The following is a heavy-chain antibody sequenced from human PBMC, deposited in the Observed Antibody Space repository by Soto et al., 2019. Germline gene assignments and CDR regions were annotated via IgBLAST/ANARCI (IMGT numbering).Heavy chain of an antibody. CDR3: AKAVGPQSPRPHH. CDR2: IIDSGGST. J-gene: IGHJ5*02. CDR1: GFTFSSCA. Sequence: PGGSLRLSCAASGFTFSSCAMGWVRQAPGKGLEWVSDIIDSGGSTYYADSVKGRFTISRDNPKNTLYLQMNSLRAEDTAMYFCAKAVGPQSPRPHHWGQGTLVTVSS. V-gene: IGHV3-23*01.